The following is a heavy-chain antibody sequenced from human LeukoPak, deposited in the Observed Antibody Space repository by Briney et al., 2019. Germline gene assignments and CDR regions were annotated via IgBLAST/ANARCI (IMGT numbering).Heavy chain of an antibody. CDR3: AKDPYYDFWSGYYTGYYYYYMDV. CDR2: IKQDGSEK. V-gene: IGHV3-7*01. D-gene: IGHD3-3*01. Sequence: GGSLRLSCAASGFTFSSYWMSWVRQAPGKGLEWVANIKQDGSEKYYVDSVKGRFTISRDNAKNSLYLQMNSLRAEDTAVYYCAKDPYYDFWSGYYTGYYYYYMDVWGKGTTVTVSS. J-gene: IGHJ6*03. CDR1: GFTFSSYW.